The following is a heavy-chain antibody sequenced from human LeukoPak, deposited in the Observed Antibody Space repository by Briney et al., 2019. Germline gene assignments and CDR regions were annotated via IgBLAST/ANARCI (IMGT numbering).Heavy chain of an antibody. CDR3: ARDYSSWFGELLYPNYYYYYMDV. CDR2: IYYSGST. CDR1: GGSISSYY. V-gene: IGHV4-59*12. D-gene: IGHD3-10*01. J-gene: IGHJ6*03. Sequence: SETLSLTCTVSGGSISSYYWSWIRQPPGKGLEWIGYIYYSGSTNYNPSLKSRVTMSVDTSKNQFSLKLSSVTAADTAVYYCARDYSSWFGELLYPNYYYYYMDVWGKGTTVTISS.